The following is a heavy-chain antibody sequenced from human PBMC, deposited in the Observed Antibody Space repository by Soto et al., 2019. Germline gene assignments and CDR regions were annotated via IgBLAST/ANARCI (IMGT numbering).Heavy chain of an antibody. Sequence: RTLSCATSGFTFRGSAVHWVRLASGKGLEWVGRIRSSANSFATAYGASVEGRFTITRDDSKNTAYLQMNSLKTEDTAVYYCTRRADFGTYDSDFWGQGTQVTVSS. D-gene: IGHD5-12*01. CDR1: GFTFRGSA. CDR3: TRRADFGTYDSDF. J-gene: IGHJ4*02. V-gene: IGHV3-73*01. CDR2: IRSSANSFAT.